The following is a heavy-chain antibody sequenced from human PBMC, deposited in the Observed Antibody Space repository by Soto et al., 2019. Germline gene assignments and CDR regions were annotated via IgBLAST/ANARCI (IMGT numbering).Heavy chain of an antibody. CDR3: VRKNVNNGFYDY. CDR1: GFTFSSYA. J-gene: IGHJ4*02. V-gene: IGHV3-23*01. D-gene: IGHD2-8*01. CDR2: LYGSGDIT. Sequence: GGSLRLPCAASGFTFSSYAMTWVRQPPGKGLEWVSGLYGSGDITFYADSVRGRFTVSRDNSKNTLSLQMNSLRAEDTAVYYCVRKNVNNGFYDYWGQGTLVTVSS.